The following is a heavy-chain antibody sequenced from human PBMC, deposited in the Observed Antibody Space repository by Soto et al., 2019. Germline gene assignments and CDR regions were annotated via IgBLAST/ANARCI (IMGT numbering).Heavy chain of an antibody. J-gene: IGHJ4*02. V-gene: IGHV1-24*01. Sequence: GASVKVSCKVSGYTLTELSMHWVRQAPGKGLEWMGGFDPEDGETIYAQKFQGRVTITRDTSASTAYMELSSLRSEDTAVYYCARGARRDSSSWYWRTFDYWGQGTLVTVSS. CDR1: GYTLTELS. CDR3: ARGARRDSSSWYWRTFDY. CDR2: FDPEDGET. D-gene: IGHD6-13*01.